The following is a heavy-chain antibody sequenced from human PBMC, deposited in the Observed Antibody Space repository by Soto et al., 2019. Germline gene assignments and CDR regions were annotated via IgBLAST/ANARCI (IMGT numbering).Heavy chain of an antibody. J-gene: IGHJ4*02. CDR1: GFSLTTSGVG. Sequence: QITLNESGPVPVKPRQPLTLTCTFSGFSLTTSGVGVGWIRQSPGKTPEWLALIYWDDDKRYSPSLKSRLTITKDTPKNQVVLARADLDPADTATYYCAHRVLRTVFGLITTTAIYFDFWGQGTPVAVSS. CDR3: AHRVLRTVFGLITTTAIYFDF. D-gene: IGHD3-3*01. V-gene: IGHV2-5*02. CDR2: IYWDDDK.